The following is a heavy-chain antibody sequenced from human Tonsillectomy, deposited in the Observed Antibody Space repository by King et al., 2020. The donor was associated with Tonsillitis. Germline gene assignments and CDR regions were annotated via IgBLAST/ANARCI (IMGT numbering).Heavy chain of an antibody. CDR2: IDHSGST. J-gene: IGHJ4*02. CDR3: AREGGVFYYGSGTIDY. V-gene: IGHV4-59*01. CDR1: GGAIDSYY. D-gene: IGHD3-10*01. Sequence: QLQESGPGLVKPSENLSLTCSVSGGAIDSYYWSWIRQPPGKGLEWIGYIDHSGSTKYNPSLKSRVTISADTSKNQLSLNLSSVTAADTALYYCAREGGVFYYGSGTIDYWGQGTLVTVSS.